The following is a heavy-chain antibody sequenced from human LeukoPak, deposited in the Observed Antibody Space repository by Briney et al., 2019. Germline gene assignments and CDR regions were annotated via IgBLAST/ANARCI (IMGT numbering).Heavy chain of an antibody. CDR3: ARVPWDSSGWPYFDY. J-gene: IGHJ4*02. CDR2: IYTSGST. Sequence: SETLSLTCTVSGGSISSYYWSWIRQPAGKGLEWIGRIYTSGSTNYNPSLKSRVTMSVDTSKNQFSLKLSSVTAADTAVYCCARVPWDSSGWPYFDYWGQGTLVTVSS. D-gene: IGHD6-19*01. V-gene: IGHV4-4*07. CDR1: GGSISSYY.